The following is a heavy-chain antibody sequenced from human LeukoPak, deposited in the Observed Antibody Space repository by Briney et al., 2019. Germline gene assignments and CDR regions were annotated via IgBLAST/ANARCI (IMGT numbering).Heavy chain of an antibody. D-gene: IGHD5-24*01. CDR2: IKQDGSET. J-gene: IGHJ4*02. V-gene: IGHV3-7*01. CDR3: ANGHGFDY. Sequence: GGSLRLSCATSGFTFSTYWMSWVRRAPGKGLEWVANIKQDGSETYYADSVKGRFTIFRDNAKNSLYLQMDSLRVEDTAVYYCANGHGFDYWGQGTLVIVSS. CDR1: GFTFSTYW.